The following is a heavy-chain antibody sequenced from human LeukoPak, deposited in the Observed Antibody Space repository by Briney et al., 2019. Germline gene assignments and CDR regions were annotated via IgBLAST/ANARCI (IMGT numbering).Heavy chain of an antibody. CDR3: RGAARPQYYYYMDV. CDR2: IYYSGST. Sequence: SETLSLTCTVSGGSISSYYWSWIRQPPGKGLEWIGYIYYSGSTNYNPSLKSRVTISVDTSKTQFSLKLSSVTAADTAVYYCRGAARPQYYYYMDVWGKGTTVTVSS. V-gene: IGHV4-59*08. D-gene: IGHD6-6*01. J-gene: IGHJ6*03. CDR1: GGSISSYY.